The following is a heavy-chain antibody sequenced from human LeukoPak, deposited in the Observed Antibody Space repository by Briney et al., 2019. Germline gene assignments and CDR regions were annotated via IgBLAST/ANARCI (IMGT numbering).Heavy chain of an antibody. D-gene: IGHD2-2*01. Sequence: GGSLRLSCAASGFTFSSYGMHWVRQAPGKGLEWVAFIRYDGGNKYYADSVKGRFTISRDNSKNTLYLQMNSLRAEDTAVYYCAKDGGRYCSSTSCPVRYWGQGTLVTVSS. CDR2: IRYDGGNK. CDR1: GFTFSSYG. CDR3: AKDGGRYCSSTSCPVRY. V-gene: IGHV3-30*02. J-gene: IGHJ4*02.